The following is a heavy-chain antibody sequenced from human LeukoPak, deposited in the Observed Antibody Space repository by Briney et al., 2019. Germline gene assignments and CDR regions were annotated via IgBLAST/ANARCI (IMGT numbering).Heavy chain of an antibody. Sequence: SQTLSLTCAISGDSVSSTSAAWNWIRQSPSRGLEWLGRTYYRSKWYHDCADFVKSRISINPDTSKNQFSLQLNSVTPEDTAVYFCARGDLVGATTGFDYWGQGTLVTVSS. CDR1: GDSVSSTSAA. CDR2: TYYRSKWYH. V-gene: IGHV6-1*01. D-gene: IGHD1-26*01. J-gene: IGHJ4*02. CDR3: ARGDLVGATTGFDY.